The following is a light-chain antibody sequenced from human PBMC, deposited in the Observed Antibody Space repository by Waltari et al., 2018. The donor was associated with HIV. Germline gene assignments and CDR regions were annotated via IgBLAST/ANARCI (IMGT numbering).Light chain of an antibody. J-gene: IGLJ2*01. CDR2: EVS. CDR1: NGDLSDYNY. Sequence: QSALTQSPPASGPPGRPVTISCTCANGDLSDYNYASWYQQHSNRPPKLIIFEVSNRPSGVPDRFSGSKSGNTASLFVSGLQPEDEATYFCSSFAATHKLFGGGTKLTVL. CDR3: SSFAATHKL. V-gene: IGLV2-8*01.